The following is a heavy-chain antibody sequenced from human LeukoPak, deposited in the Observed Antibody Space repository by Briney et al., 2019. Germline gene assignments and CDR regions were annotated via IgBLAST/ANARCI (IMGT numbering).Heavy chain of an antibody. CDR2: IIPIFGTA. D-gene: IGHD3-3*01. Sequence: SVKVSCKASGGTFSSYAISWVRQAPGQGLEWMGGIIPIFGTANYAQKFQGRVTITADESTSTAYMELSSLRSEDTAVYYCARSVRFWSGPLIWFDPWGQGTLVTISS. CDR3: ARSVRFWSGPLIWFDP. J-gene: IGHJ5*02. V-gene: IGHV1-69*01. CDR1: GGTFSSYA.